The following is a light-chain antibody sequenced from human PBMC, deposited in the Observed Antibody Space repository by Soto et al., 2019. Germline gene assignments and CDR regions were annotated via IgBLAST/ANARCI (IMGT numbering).Light chain of an antibody. CDR1: SSNIGAGYD. CDR3: QSYASSLSGWV. V-gene: IGLV1-40*01. J-gene: IGLJ3*02. CDR2: GNS. Sequence: QSVLTQPPSVSGAPGQRVTISCTGSSSNIGAGYDVYWYQQLPGTAPKFLIYGNSNRPSGVPDRFSGSKSGTSASLAITGLQAEDEADYYCQSYASSLSGWVFGGGTKLTVL.